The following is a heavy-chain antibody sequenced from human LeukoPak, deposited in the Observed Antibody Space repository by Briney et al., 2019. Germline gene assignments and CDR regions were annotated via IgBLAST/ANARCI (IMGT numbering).Heavy chain of an antibody. CDR3: ARVYDYVWGSYRYFDY. Sequence: GASVKVSCKASGYTFTSYGISWVRQAPGQGLEWMGWISAYNGNTNYAQKLQGRVTMTTDTSTSTAYMELRSLRSDDTAVYYCARVYDYVWGSYRYFDYWGQGTLVTVSS. J-gene: IGHJ4*02. D-gene: IGHD3-16*02. CDR2: ISAYNGNT. V-gene: IGHV1-18*01. CDR1: GYTFTSYG.